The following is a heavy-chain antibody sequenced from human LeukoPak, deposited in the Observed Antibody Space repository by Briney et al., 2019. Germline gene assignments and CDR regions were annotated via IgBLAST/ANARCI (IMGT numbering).Heavy chain of an antibody. J-gene: IGHJ4*02. Sequence: GRSLRLSCAASGLTFSSYGMHRVRQAPGKGLEWVAVISYDGSNKDFADSVRGRFTISRDNSKNTLYLQMNSLRTEDTAVYYCAKDVGVYSYGPVFGYWGQGTLVTVSS. CDR2: ISYDGSNK. CDR3: AKDVGVYSYGPVFGY. D-gene: IGHD5-18*01. V-gene: IGHV3-30*18. CDR1: GLTFSSYG.